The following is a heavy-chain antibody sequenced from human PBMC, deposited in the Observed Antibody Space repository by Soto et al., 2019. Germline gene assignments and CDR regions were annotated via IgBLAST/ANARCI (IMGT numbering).Heavy chain of an antibody. CDR2: ISGSGGST. Sequence: GGSLRLSCAASGFTFSSYAMSWVRQAPGKGLEWVSAISGSGGSTYYADSVKGRFTISRDNSKNTQYLQMNSLRAEDKAVYYCAKAPERKYYDFWSGYSSSAGGGWYYFDYWGQGTLVTVSS. CDR3: AKAPERKYYDFWSGYSSSAGGGWYYFDY. D-gene: IGHD3-3*01. V-gene: IGHV3-23*01. CDR1: GFTFSSYA. J-gene: IGHJ4*02.